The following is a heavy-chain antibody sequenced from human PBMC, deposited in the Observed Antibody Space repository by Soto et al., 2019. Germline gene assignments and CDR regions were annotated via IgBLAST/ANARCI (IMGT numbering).Heavy chain of an antibody. CDR2: INPNSGGT. J-gene: IGHJ6*02. D-gene: IGHD6-13*01. V-gene: IGHV1-2*04. Sequence: ASVKVSCKASGYTFTGYYMHWVRQAPGQGLEWMGWINPNSGGTNCAQKFQGWVTMTRDTSISTAYMELSRLRSDDTAVYYCARVDSSSWYSSVDYGMDVWGQGTTVTVSS. CDR3: ARVDSSSWYSSVDYGMDV. CDR1: GYTFTGYY.